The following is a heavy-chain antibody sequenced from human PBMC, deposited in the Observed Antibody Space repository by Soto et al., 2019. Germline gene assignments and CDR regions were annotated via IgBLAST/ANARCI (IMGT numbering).Heavy chain of an antibody. J-gene: IGHJ6*02. CDR1: GYTFTDYY. CDR2: INPNSGGT. Sequence: ASVKVSCKASGYTFTDYYMHWVRQAPGQGLEWMGWINPNSGGTNYAQKFQGRVTMTRDTSISTAYMELSRLRSDDTAVYYCARKLELRGSYYYYDMDVWGQGTTVTVSS. D-gene: IGHD1-7*01. CDR3: ARKLELRGSYYYYDMDV. V-gene: IGHV1-2*02.